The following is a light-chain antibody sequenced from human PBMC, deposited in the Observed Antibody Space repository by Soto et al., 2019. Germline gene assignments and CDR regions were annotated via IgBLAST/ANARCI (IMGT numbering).Light chain of an antibody. CDR2: EGN. V-gene: IGLV2-23*01. CDR1: SSDVGSYNL. CDR3: CSYAGSSTLV. J-gene: IGLJ2*01. Sequence: QSALTQPASVSGSPGQSITISCTGTSSDVGSYNLVSWYQQHPGKAPKLMIYEGNKRPSGVSHRFSGSKSGNTASLTISGLQAEDEADYYCCSYAGSSTLVFGGGTKLTVL.